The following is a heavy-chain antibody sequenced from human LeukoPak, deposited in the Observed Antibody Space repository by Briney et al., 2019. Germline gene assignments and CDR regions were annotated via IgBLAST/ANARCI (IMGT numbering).Heavy chain of an antibody. J-gene: IGHJ4*02. V-gene: IGHV3-23*01. D-gene: IGHD3-10*01. CDR3: AKEYYYGSGSYVDY. Sequence: PGGSLRLSCAASGFTFSSYAMTWVRQAPGKGLEWVSGISGSGGNTYYADSVKGRFTISRDNSKNTLFLQMHRLRAEDTALYYCAKEYYYGSGSYVDYWGQGTLVTVSS. CDR1: GFTFSSYA. CDR2: ISGSGGNT.